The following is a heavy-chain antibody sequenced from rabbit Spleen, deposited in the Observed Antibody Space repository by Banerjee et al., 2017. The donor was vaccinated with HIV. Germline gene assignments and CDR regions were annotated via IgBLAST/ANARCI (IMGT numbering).Heavy chain of an antibody. CDR3: ARDPYSYDDYGDYPFNL. CDR2: VSPSSVST. D-gene: IGHD2-1*01. Sequence: QEQLVESGGDLVKPGASLTLTCTASGFSFSYTYVMCWVRQAPGKGLEWIACVSPSSVSTVYASWVNGRFTISSHNAQNTLYLQLNSLTAADTATYFCARDPYSYDDYGDYPFNLWGQGTLVTVS. CDR1: GFSFSYTYV. J-gene: IGHJ4*01. V-gene: IGHV1S45*01.